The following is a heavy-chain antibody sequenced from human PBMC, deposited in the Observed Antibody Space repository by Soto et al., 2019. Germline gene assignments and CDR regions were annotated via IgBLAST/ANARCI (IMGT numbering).Heavy chain of an antibody. CDR1: GFTFSRYA. Sequence: EVQLVESGGGLVQPGGSLRLSCAASGFTFSRYAMHWVRQAPGKGLEYVSTISSNGGSTYYANSVKGRFTISRDNSKYTLYLQMGSLRAEGMAVYYCARAGVYGGYYYGMDVWGQGPTVTVSS. D-gene: IGHD5-12*01. J-gene: IGHJ6*02. CDR3: ARAGVYGGYYYGMDV. V-gene: IGHV3-64*01. CDR2: ISSNGGST.